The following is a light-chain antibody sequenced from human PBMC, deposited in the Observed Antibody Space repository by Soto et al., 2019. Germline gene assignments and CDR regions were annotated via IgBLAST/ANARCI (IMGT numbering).Light chain of an antibody. CDR2: DVS. J-gene: IGLJ1*01. CDR3: SSYISSSTYV. V-gene: IGLV2-14*01. CDR1: SSDIGRYNY. Sequence: QSALTQPASVSGSPGQSITISCTGTSSDIGRYNYVYWYQQYPGKAPKFMIYDVSNRPSGVSNRFSGSKSGNTASLTISGLQAEDEADYYCSSYISSSTYVFGTGTKLTVL.